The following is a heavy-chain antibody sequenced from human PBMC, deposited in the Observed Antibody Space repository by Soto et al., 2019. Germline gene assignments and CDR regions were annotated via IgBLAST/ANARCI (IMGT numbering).Heavy chain of an antibody. CDR3: ARDRERTIFGVQGGDACDI. J-gene: IGHJ3*02. V-gene: IGHV1-69*01. D-gene: IGHD3-3*01. CDR2: IIPLLGTA. Sequence: QVQLVQSGAEVKKPGSSVKVSCKASGGIFSNYGIAWVRQAPGQGLEWMGGIIPLLGTAKYAQKFQGRVTVTADESTRTAYMELSSLTSEDTAVYFCARDRERTIFGVQGGDACDIWGQGTMVTVSS. CDR1: GGIFSNYG.